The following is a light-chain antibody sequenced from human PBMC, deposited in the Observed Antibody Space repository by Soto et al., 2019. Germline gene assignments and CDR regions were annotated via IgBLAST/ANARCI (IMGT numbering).Light chain of an antibody. CDR1: QSVRSY. CDR2: AAS. CDR3: QQYGRSGT. Sequence: EIVLTQSPATLSLSPWERATLSCRASQSVRSYLAWYQQKPGQAPRLLIHAASTGATGIPDRFSGSGSGTDFTLIISRLEPEDFAVYYCQQYGRSGTFGQGTKVDIK. V-gene: IGKV3-20*01. J-gene: IGKJ1*01.